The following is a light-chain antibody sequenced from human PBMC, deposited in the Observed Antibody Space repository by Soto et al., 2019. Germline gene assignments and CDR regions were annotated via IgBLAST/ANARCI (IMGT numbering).Light chain of an antibody. V-gene: IGKV3-15*01. Sequence: EIVMTQSPAILSVSPGERATLSCRASQSVSSNLAWYQQKPGQTPSLLIYGASTRATGIPARFSGSGSGTDFTLTISRLEPEDFAVDDCQQYGSSGTFGQGTKVDIK. J-gene: IGKJ1*01. CDR1: QSVSSN. CDR3: QQYGSSGT. CDR2: GAS.